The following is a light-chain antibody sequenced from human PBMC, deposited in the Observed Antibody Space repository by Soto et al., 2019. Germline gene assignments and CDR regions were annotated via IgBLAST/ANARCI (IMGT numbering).Light chain of an antibody. V-gene: IGLV2-23*02. Sequence: QSALTQPASVSGSPGQSITISCTGTSSDVGSYNLVSWYQQHPGKAPKVMIYEVSKRPSGVPNRFSGSKSGYTASLTISGLLAEDEADYYCCSYAGSSTYVFGTGTKVTVL. J-gene: IGLJ1*01. CDR2: EVS. CDR1: SSDVGSYNL. CDR3: CSYAGSSTYV.